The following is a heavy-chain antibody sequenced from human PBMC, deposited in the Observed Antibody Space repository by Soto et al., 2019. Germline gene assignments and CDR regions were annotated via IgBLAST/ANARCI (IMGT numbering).Heavy chain of an antibody. CDR2: ISGSGGST. J-gene: IGHJ3*02. Sequence: QQGGSLRLSCAASGFTFSSYAMSWVRQAPGKGLEWVSAISGSGGSTYYADSVKGRFTISRDNSKNTLYLQMNSLRAEDTAVYYCANQQTMPDAFDIWGQGTMVTVSS. V-gene: IGHV3-23*01. CDR3: ANQQTMPDAFDI. D-gene: IGHD2-2*01. CDR1: GFTFSSYA.